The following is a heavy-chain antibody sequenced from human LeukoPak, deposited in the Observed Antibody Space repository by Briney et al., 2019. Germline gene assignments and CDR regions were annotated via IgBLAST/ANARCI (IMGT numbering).Heavy chain of an antibody. D-gene: IGHD3-22*01. V-gene: IGHV7-4-1*02. CDR3: VRDVGNYDSRGYYLGWFDP. CDR2: INTNTGNP. CDR1: GYTFTSYA. Sequence: ASVKVSCMASGYTFTSYAMNWVRQAPGQGLEWMGWINTNTGNPTYAQGFTGRFVFSLDTSVSTAYLQISSLKAEDTAVYYCVRDVGNYDSRGYYLGWFDPWGQGTLVTVFS. J-gene: IGHJ5*02.